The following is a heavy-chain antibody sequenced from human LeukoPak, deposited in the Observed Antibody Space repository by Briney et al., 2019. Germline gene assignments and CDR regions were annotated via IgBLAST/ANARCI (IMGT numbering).Heavy chain of an antibody. V-gene: IGHV3-23*01. J-gene: IGHJ5*02. CDR3: AKCSTSAYTTGWCNWIDP. CDR2: TVSRGTT. Sequence: GGSLRLSCAASGFIFSSYYMTWVRQAPGKGLEWVSSTVSRGTTQYADSVKGRFTVSRDTSKNTLYLQMNSLRADDTAVYYCAKCSTSAYTTGWCNWIDPWGQGTLVTVSS. D-gene: IGHD6-19*01. CDR1: GFIFSSYY.